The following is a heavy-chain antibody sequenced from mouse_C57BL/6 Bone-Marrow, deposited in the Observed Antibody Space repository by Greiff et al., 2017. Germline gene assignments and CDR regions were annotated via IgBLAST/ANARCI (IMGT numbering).Heavy chain of an antibody. CDR1: GFTFSDYY. CDR3: ARVFITTVVATTGTPYYYAMDY. V-gene: IGHV5-16*01. D-gene: IGHD1-1*01. Sequence: EVKLEESEGGLVQPGSSMKLSCTASGFTFSDYYMAWVRQVPEKGLEWVANINYDGSSTYYLDSLKSRFIISRDNAKNILYQQMSSLKSEDTATYYCARVFITTVVATTGTPYYYAMDYWGQGTSVTVSS. J-gene: IGHJ4*01. CDR2: INYDGSST.